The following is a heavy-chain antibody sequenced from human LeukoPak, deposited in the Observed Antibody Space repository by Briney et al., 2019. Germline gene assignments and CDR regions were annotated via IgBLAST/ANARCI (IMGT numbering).Heavy chain of an antibody. J-gene: IGHJ4*02. V-gene: IGHV3-66*01. CDR2: IFSGDST. Sequence: GGSLRLSCAASGFIVSSKYMSWVRQAPGKGLEWVSIIFSGDSTYYADSVKGRFTISRDNSKNTVYLQMNSLRAEDTAVYYCARVRAVAAADCWGQGTLVTVSS. CDR3: ARVRAVAAADC. CDR1: GFIVSSKY. D-gene: IGHD6-19*01.